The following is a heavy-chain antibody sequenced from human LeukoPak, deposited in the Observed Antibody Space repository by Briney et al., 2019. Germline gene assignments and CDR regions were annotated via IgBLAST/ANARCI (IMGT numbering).Heavy chain of an antibody. D-gene: IGHD6-19*01. Sequence: RASETLSLTCTVSGGSISSSSYYWGWIRQPPGKGLEWIGSIYYSGSTYYNPSLKSRVTISVDTSKNQFSLKLSSVTAADTAVYYCARDGLAGYSSGWYQLYQPTFDYWGQGTLVTVSS. CDR1: GGSISSSSYY. V-gene: IGHV4-39*07. CDR2: IYYSGST. CDR3: ARDGLAGYSSGWYQLYQPTFDY. J-gene: IGHJ4*02.